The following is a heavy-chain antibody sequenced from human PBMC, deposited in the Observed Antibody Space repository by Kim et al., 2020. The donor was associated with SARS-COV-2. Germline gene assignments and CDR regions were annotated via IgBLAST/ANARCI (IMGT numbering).Heavy chain of an antibody. CDR2: IRSKAYGGTT. Sequence: GGSLRLSCTASGFTFGDYAMSWVRQAPGEGLEWVGFIRSKAYGGTTEYAASVKGRFTISRDDSKSIAYLQMNSLKTEDTAVYYCTSIDVLRYFDSHYYYGMDVWGQGTTVTVSS. V-gene: IGHV3-49*04. CDR1: GFTFGDYA. J-gene: IGHJ6*02. D-gene: IGHD3-9*01. CDR3: TSIDVLRYFDSHYYYGMDV.